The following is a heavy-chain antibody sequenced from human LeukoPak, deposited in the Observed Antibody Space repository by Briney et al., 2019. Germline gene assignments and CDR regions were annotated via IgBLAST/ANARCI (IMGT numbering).Heavy chain of an antibody. Sequence: PGGSLRLSCAAPGFTFSSYAMSWVRQAPGKGLEWVSAISGSGGSTYYADSVKGRFTISRDNSKNTLYLQVNSLRAEDTAVYYCAKDEPLFWSGYYSFDYWGQGTLVTVSS. CDR3: AKDEPLFWSGYYSFDY. CDR1: GFTFSSYA. D-gene: IGHD3-3*01. V-gene: IGHV3-23*01. J-gene: IGHJ4*02. CDR2: ISGSGGST.